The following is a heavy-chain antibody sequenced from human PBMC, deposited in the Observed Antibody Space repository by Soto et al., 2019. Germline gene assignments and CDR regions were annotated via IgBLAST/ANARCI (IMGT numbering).Heavy chain of an antibody. CDR2: ISGSDGKT. D-gene: IGHD3-3*01. CDR1: GFSFGCYA. V-gene: IGHV3-23*01. CDR3: ARWSYLDY. Sequence: GGSLRLSCAASGFSFGCYALSWVRQAPGKGLEWVSTISGSDGKTFYADAVKGRFSISRDTSQNTLYLQMNSLRADDTAIYYCARWSYLDYWGQGTRVTVSS. J-gene: IGHJ4*02.